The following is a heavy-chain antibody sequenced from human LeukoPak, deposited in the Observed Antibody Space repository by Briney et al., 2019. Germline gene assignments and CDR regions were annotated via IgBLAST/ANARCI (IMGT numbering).Heavy chain of an antibody. CDR2: ITPNSGGT. CDR1: GYTFTGYY. Sequence: ASVKVSCKASGYTFTGYYMRRVREAPGQGLEWMGWITPNSGGTNYAQKFQGRVTMTRDTSISTAYMELSRLRSDDTAVYYCASGTVRWLVGIDAFDIWGQGTMVTVSS. V-gene: IGHV1-2*02. CDR3: ASGTVRWLVGIDAFDI. D-gene: IGHD6-19*01. J-gene: IGHJ3*02.